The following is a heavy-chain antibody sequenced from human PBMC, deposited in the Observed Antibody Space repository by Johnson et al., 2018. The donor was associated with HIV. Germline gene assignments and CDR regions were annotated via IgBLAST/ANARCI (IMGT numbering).Heavy chain of an antibody. CDR1: GFTFSSYA. J-gene: IGHJ3*02. D-gene: IGHD1-14*01. CDR3: ARARWEEPIRGAFDI. V-gene: IGHV3-30*14. CDR2: ISYDGSNK. Sequence: QVQLVESGGGVVQPGRSLRLSCAASGFTFSSYAMHWVRQAPGKGLEWVAVISYDGSNKDYADSVKGRFTISRDNSKNTMYLQMNSLRTEDTAVYSCARARWEEPIRGAFDIWGQGTMVTVSS.